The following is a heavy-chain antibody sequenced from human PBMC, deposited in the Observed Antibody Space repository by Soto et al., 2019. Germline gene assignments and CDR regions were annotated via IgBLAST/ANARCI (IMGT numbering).Heavy chain of an antibody. CDR2: IYYSGST. CDR1: GGSISSSSYY. CDR3: ARVGDSSGYYYEAFDY. V-gene: IGHV4-39*01. D-gene: IGHD3-22*01. J-gene: IGHJ4*02. Sequence: SETLSLTCTVSGGSISSSSYYWGWIRQPPGKGLEWIGSIYYSGSTYYNPSLKSRVTISVDTSKNQFSLKLSSVTAADTAVYYCARVGDSSGYYYEAFDYWGQGTLVTVSS.